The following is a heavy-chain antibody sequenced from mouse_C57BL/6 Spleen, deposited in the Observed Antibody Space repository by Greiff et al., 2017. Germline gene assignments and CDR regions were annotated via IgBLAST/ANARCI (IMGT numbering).Heavy chain of an antibody. V-gene: IGHV1-82*01. CDR1: GNAFSSSW. J-gene: IGHJ4*01. D-gene: IGHD2-1*01. CDR3: ASGGNGYAMDY. Sequence: VMLVESGPELVKPGASVKISCKASGNAFSSSWMNWVKQRPGKGLEWIGRIYPGDGDTKYNGKFKGKATLTADKSSSTAYRQLSSLTSEDSAVYFCASGGNGYAMDYWGQGTSVTVSS. CDR2: IYPGDGDT.